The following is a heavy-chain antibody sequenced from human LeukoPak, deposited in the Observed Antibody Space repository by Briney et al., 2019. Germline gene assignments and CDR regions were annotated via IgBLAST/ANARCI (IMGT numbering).Heavy chain of an antibody. D-gene: IGHD3-10*01. V-gene: IGHV4-39*01. CDR3: VRFRDRVRGKIDAFDI. CDR1: GGSISSGSYY. J-gene: IGHJ3*02. CDR2: IYYSGST. Sequence: SETLSLTCTVSGGSISSGSYYWGWIRQPPGKGLEWIGSIYYSGSTYYNPSLKSRVTISVDTSKNQFSLKLTSVTAADTAVYYCVRFRDRVRGKIDAFDIWGQGTMVTVSS.